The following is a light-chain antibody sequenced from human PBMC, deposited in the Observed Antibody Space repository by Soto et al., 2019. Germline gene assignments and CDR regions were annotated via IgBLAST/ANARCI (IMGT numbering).Light chain of an antibody. CDR1: SSDVGGYNY. Sequence: QSALTQPASVSGSPGQSITISCTGTSSDVGGYNYVSWYQQHPGKAPKLMIYDVSNRPSGVSNRFSGSKSGNTASLTISGLQAEDEADYYCSSYTRRSTLGGSCVFGTGNKVTVL. CDR3: SSYTRRSTLGGSCV. V-gene: IGLV2-14*01. CDR2: DVS. J-gene: IGLJ1*01.